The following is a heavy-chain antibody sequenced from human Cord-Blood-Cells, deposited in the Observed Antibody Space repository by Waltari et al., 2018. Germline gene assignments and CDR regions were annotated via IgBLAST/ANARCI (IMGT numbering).Heavy chain of an antibody. J-gene: IGHJ4*02. CDR3: ASCDLLWFRELPVDY. Sequence: QVQLVESGGGVVQPGRSLRLSCAASGFTFSSYAMHWVRQAPGKGLEWVAVISDDGSNKYYADAVKGRFTISRDNSKNTLYLQMNSLRAEDTAVYYCASCDLLWFRELPVDYWGQGTLVTVSS. CDR1: GFTFSSYA. CDR2: ISDDGSNK. D-gene: IGHD3-10*01. V-gene: IGHV3-30-3*01.